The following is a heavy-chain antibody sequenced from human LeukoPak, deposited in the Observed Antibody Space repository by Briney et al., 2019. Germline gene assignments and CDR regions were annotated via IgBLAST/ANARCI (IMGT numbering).Heavy chain of an antibody. CDR3: ARFPTYYYDSSAYHRVGWFDP. CDR2: IYYSGST. CDR1: GGSISSHY. Sequence: SETLSLTCTVSGGSISSHYWSWIRQPPGKGLEWIGYIYYSGSTNYNPSLKSRVTISVDTSKNQFSLKLSSVTAADTAVYYCARFPTYYYDSSAYHRVGWFDPWGQGTLVTVSS. V-gene: IGHV4-59*11. D-gene: IGHD3-22*01. J-gene: IGHJ5*02.